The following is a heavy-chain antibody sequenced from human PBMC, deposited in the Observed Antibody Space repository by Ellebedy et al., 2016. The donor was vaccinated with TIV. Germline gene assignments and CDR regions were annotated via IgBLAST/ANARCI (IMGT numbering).Heavy chain of an antibody. J-gene: IGHJ4*02. V-gene: IGHV3-23*01. CDR3: AKDSGKYGWNSEY. CDR2: ITGSGDRT. CDR1: GFTFDNFA. Sequence: GESLKISCATSGFTFDNFAMRWFRQAPGKGLEWVSAITGSGDRTFYAESVKGRFTVSRDTSKNTLYLQMNSLRAEDTAIYYCAKDSGKYGWNSEYWGQGTQVTVSS. D-gene: IGHD3-10*01.